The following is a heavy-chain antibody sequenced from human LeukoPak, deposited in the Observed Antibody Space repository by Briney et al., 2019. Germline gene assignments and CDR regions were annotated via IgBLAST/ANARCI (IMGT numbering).Heavy chain of an antibody. D-gene: IGHD3-22*01. J-gene: IGHJ4*02. CDR1: GGSISSSSYY. V-gene: IGHV4-39*07. CDR3: ARYDNSDYYAFDY. Sequence: SETLSLTCTVSGGSISSSSYYWGWIRQPPGKGLEWIGGIYYSGSTYYNPSLKSRVTVSIDTSNNQFSLKLSSVTAVDTAVYYCARYDNSDYYAFDYWGQGTLVTVSS. CDR2: IYYSGST.